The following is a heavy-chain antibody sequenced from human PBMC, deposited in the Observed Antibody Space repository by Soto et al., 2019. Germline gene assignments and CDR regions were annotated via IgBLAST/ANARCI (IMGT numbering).Heavy chain of an antibody. CDR1: GGTFSSYA. J-gene: IGHJ4*02. Sequence: QVQLVQSGAEVKKPGSSVKVSCKASGGTFSSYAISWVRQAPGQGLEWMGGIIPIFGTANYAQKFQGRVTITADESTSTAYMELGSLRSEDTAVYYCARAGDYCGGDCYRFDYWGQGTLVTVSS. CDR2: IIPIFGTA. V-gene: IGHV1-69*01. CDR3: ARAGDYCGGDCYRFDY. D-gene: IGHD2-21*02.